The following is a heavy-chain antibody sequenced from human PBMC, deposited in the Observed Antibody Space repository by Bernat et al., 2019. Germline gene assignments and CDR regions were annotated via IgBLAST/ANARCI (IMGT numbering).Heavy chain of an antibody. CDR3: VKVKVESATPNDPHFDY. V-gene: IGHV3-23*01. J-gene: IGHJ4*02. CDR2: IGGGGDKT. Sequence: EVHLLESGGGLVQPGGSLRLSCAASGFTFTNYVMGWVRQAPGKRLEWVSSIGGGGDKTYYADSVKGQFTISRDNSKDTQYLQMNSLRAEDTAVYYCVKVKVESATPNDPHFDYWGQGTLVTVSS. CDR1: GFTFTNYV. D-gene: IGHD2-15*01.